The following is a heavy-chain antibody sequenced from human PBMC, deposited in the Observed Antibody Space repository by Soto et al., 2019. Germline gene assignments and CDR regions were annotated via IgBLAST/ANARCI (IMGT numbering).Heavy chain of an antibody. CDR1: GFIFNEYG. CDR3: ARWGCSGTNCNLNQRSYDL. V-gene: IGHV3-33*03. J-gene: IGHJ4*02. CDR2: IWYDGSNK. D-gene: IGHD2-15*01. Sequence: QVQLVESGGGVVQPGMSLRLSCAASGFIFNEYGMHWVRQAPGKGLEWVAVIWYDGSNKYYADSVKGRFIISRDNSKNTMTPRTYNLRAEDTAVYYCARWGCSGTNCNLNQRSYDLWGQGTLVTVSS.